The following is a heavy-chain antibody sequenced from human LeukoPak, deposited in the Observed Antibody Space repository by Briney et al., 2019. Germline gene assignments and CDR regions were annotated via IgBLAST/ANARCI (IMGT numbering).Heavy chain of an antibody. CDR1: GFTVSSNY. Sequence: PGGSLRLSCAASGFTVSSNYMSWVRLVPGKGLEWVAFLRFDGSNEKYAESLKGRFTISRDNSKDTLYLQINTLRVDDSAVYYCAKEGYVNGVVDYWGQGTLVTVSS. CDR3: AKEGYVNGVVDY. V-gene: IGHV3-30*02. D-gene: IGHD2-15*01. J-gene: IGHJ4*02. CDR2: LRFDGSNE.